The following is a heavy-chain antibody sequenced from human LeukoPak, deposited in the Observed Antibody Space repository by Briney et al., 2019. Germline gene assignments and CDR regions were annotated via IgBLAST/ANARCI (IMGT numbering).Heavy chain of an antibody. CDR2: IRYDGSNK. D-gene: IGHD3-10*01. J-gene: IGHJ4*02. V-gene: IGHV3-30*02. CDR3: AKGPQYGSGSYYNLPSIDY. Sequence: GGSLRLSCAASGFTSSSYGMHWVRQAPGKGLEWVAFIRYDGSNKYYADSVKGRFTISRDNSKNTLYLQMNSLRAEDTAVYYCAKGPQYGSGSYYNLPSIDYWGQGTLVTVSS. CDR1: GFTSSSYG.